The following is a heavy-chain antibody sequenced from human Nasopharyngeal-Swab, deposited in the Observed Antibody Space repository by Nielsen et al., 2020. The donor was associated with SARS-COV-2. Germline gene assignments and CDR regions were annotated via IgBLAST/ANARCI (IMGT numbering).Heavy chain of an antibody. CDR2: INHRGST. CDR1: GGSFRGDN. J-gene: IGHJ4*02. V-gene: IGHV4-34*01. D-gene: IGHD7-27*01. CDR3: ARGGIPTGDLPTGYYFDY. Sequence: SQTLSHTCAVYGGSFRGDNGSWSRQPPEKGVGRSGEINHRGSTNYNPSLKRRATISVDTSKNQFSLKLSSVTAADTAVYYCARGGIPTGDLPTGYYFDYWGQGTLVTVSS.